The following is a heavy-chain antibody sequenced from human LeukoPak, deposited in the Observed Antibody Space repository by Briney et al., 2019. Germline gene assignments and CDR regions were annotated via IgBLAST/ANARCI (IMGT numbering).Heavy chain of an antibody. Sequence: PGGSLRLSCATSGFSFTDYPMNWVRQAPGKGLVWVSRINSDESTTTYADSVKGRFTISRDNAKNTLYLQMNSLRAEDTAVYYCARSLRSSSWYPHDYWGQGTLVTVSS. J-gene: IGHJ4*02. CDR1: GFSFTDYP. V-gene: IGHV3-74*01. CDR3: ARSLRSSSWYPHDY. D-gene: IGHD6-13*01. CDR2: INSDESTT.